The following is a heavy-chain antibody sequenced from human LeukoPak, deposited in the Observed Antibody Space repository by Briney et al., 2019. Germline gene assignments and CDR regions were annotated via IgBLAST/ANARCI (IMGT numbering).Heavy chain of an antibody. CDR3: ARDSTGGVNDAFDI. V-gene: IGHV3-48*03. Sequence: PGGSLRLSCAASGFTFSSYEMNWVRQAPGKGLEWVSYITSSGSTIYYADSVKGRFTISRDNAKNSLYLQMNSLRAEDTAVYYRARDSTGGVNDAFDIWGQGTMVTVSS. D-gene: IGHD3-10*01. J-gene: IGHJ3*02. CDR2: ITSSGSTI. CDR1: GFTFSSYE.